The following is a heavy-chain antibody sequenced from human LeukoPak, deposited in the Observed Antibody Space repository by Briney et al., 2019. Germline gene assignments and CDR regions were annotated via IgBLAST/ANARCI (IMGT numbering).Heavy chain of an antibody. D-gene: IGHD3-22*01. CDR3: ATRGGYYDSQKPFDY. Sequence: PGGSLRLSCAASGFTFSSYAMSWVRQAPGKGLEWVSAISGSGGSTYYADSVKGRFTISRDNSKNTLYLQMNSLRAEDTAVYYCATRGGYYDSQKPFDYWGQGTLVTVSS. CDR2: ISGSGGST. J-gene: IGHJ4*02. V-gene: IGHV3-23*01. CDR1: GFTFSSYA.